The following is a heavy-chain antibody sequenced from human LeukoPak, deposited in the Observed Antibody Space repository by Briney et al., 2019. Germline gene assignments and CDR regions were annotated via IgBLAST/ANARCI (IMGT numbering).Heavy chain of an antibody. CDR2: INQSGST. CDR1: GGSLSPYY. CDR3: ATLGGLYYESHGYPDFDH. Sequence: SETLSVTCSVSGGSLSPYYWSWIRQPPGGGLEWLGEINQSGSTNYNPSLKSRVTISLEKFKNQFSLEVTSVTAADTAIYYCATLGGLYYESHGYPDFDHWGQGTLATVSS. D-gene: IGHD3-22*01. J-gene: IGHJ4*02. V-gene: IGHV4-34*01.